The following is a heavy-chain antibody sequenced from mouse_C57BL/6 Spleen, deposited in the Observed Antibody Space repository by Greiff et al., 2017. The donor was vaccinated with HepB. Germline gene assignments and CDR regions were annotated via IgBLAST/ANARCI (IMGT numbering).Heavy chain of an antibody. V-gene: IGHV14-4*01. J-gene: IGHJ4*01. D-gene: IGHD2-3*01. Sequence: EVQLQQSGAELVRPGASVKLSCTASGFNIKDDYMHWVKQRPEQGLEWIGWIDPENGDTEYASKFQGKATITADTSSNKAYLQLSSLTSEDTAVYYCTPRWLPPMDYWGQGTSVTVSS. CDR1: GFNIKDDY. CDR2: IDPENGDT. CDR3: TPRWLPPMDY.